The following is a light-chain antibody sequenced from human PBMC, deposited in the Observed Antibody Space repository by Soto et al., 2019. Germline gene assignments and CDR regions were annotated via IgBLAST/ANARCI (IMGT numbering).Light chain of an antibody. Sequence: EIVMTQSPATLSVSPGERATLSCRASQSVSSNLAWYQQIPGQAPRLLIYGASTRATGIPARFSGSGSGTEFTLTISRLQAEDLAVYYCQQYNNWPPITFGQGTKLEIK. CDR2: GAS. V-gene: IGKV3-15*01. J-gene: IGKJ2*01. CDR1: QSVSSN. CDR3: QQYNNWPPIT.